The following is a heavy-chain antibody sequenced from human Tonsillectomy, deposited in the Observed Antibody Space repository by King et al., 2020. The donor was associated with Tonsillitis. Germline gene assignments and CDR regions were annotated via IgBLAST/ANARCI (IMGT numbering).Heavy chain of an antibody. CDR2: ISSSGSTI. J-gene: IGHJ4*02. CDR3: ARGSRTVAAAGLGVGY. Sequence: VQLQESGGGLVQPGGSLRLSCAASGFTFSSYEMNWVRQAPGKGLEWVSYISSSGSTIYYADSVKGRFTISRDNAKNSLYLQMNSLRAEEPAVYYCARGSRTVAAAGLGVGYWGQGTLVTVSS. V-gene: IGHV3-48*03. CDR1: GFTFSSYE. D-gene: IGHD6-13*01.